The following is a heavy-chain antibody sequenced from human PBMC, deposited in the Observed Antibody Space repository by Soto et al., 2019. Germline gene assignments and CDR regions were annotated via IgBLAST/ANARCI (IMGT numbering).Heavy chain of an antibody. D-gene: IGHD1-1*01. Sequence: ASVKVSCKASRYTFSTYAMHWVRQAPGQSLEWMGWLNGGTGQTRYSQKFQDRVIITRDTSASTGYMELSSLTSEDTAVYYCARGKGMEENYFYYGLDIWGQGTTVTVSS. CDR1: RYTFSTYA. CDR2: LNGGTGQT. V-gene: IGHV1-3*01. CDR3: ARGKGMEENYFYYGLDI. J-gene: IGHJ6*02.